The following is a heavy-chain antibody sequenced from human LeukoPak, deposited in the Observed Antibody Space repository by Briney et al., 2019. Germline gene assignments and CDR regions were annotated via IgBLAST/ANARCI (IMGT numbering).Heavy chain of an antibody. Sequence: ASVKISCKASGGTFSSYAISWVRQAPGQGLEWMGGIIPIFGTANYAQKFQGRVTITTDESKSTAYMELSSLRSEGTAVYYCAASYNWTPMYYFDYWGQGTLVTVSS. J-gene: IGHJ4*02. D-gene: IGHD1-20*01. CDR2: IIPIFGTA. V-gene: IGHV1-69*05. CDR1: GGTFSSYA. CDR3: AASYNWTPMYYFDY.